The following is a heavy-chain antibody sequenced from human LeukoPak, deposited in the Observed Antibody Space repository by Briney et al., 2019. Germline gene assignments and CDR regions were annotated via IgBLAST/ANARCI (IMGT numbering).Heavy chain of an antibody. CDR1: GFTFSSYT. CDR2: ISSRSSYI. D-gene: IGHD2-2*01. V-gene: IGHV3-21*01. CDR3: AKDHDQLPDY. J-gene: IGHJ4*02. Sequence: GGSLRLSCAASGFTFSSYTMNWVRQAPGKGLEWVSSISSRSSYIYYADSVKGRFTISRDNAKNSLYLQMNSLRAEDTAVYYCAKDHDQLPDYWGQGTLVTVSS.